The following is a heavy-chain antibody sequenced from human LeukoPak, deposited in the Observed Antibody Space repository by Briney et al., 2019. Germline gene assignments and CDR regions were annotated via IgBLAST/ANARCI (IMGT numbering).Heavy chain of an antibody. CDR3: VRDYGDYFDY. Sequence: PGGSLRPSCAASGFTFSSNGIHWVRQAPGKGLEWVAVIWYDGSKKYYADSVKGRFTISRDNSKNTLYLQMDSLRAEDTALYYCVRDYGDYFDYWGQGTLVTVSS. J-gene: IGHJ4*02. CDR1: GFTFSSNG. CDR2: IWYDGSKK. V-gene: IGHV3-33*01. D-gene: IGHD4-17*01.